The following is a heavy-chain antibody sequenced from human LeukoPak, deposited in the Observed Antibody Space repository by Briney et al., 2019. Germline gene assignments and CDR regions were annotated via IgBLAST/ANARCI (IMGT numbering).Heavy chain of an antibody. V-gene: IGHV3-53*01. J-gene: IGHJ4*02. D-gene: IGHD3-16*01. CDR2: IYRGGST. Sequence: GGSLRLSCAASGFTFSNYAMTWVRQAPGKGLEWVSIIYRGGSTYYADSVKGRFTISRDNSKNTLYLQMNSLRAEDTAVYYCARGGSSTPLDYWGQGTLVTVSS. CDR1: GFTFSNYA. CDR3: ARGGSSTPLDY.